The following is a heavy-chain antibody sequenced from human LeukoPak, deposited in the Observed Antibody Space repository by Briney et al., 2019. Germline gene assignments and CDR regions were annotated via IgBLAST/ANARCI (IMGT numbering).Heavy chain of an antibody. CDR2: IHYSGST. CDR1: GFTFSSYS. J-gene: IGHJ4*02. Sequence: NPGGSLRLSCAASGFTFSSYSMNWVRQPPGKGLEWIGSIHYSGSTYYNPSLKSRVTISVDTSKSHLSLKLSSVTAADTAVYYCARLSDSGGYLAKFDNWGQGTLVAVSS. CDR3: ARLSDSGGYLAKFDN. V-gene: IGHV4-39*02. D-gene: IGHD1-26*01.